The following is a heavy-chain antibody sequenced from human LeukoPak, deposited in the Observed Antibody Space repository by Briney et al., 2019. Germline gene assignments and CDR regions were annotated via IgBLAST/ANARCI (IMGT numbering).Heavy chain of an antibody. D-gene: IGHD2-21*01. CDR3: ARGRLWWWGRRTCNWFDP. V-gene: IGHV1-8*02. J-gene: IGHJ5*02. CDR1: GGTFSSYA. Sequence: GASVKVSCKASGGTFSSYAISWVRQAPGQGLEWMGWMNPNSGNTGYAQKFQGRVTMTRNTSISTAYMELSSLRSEDTAVYYCARGRLWWWGRRTCNWFDPWGQGALVTVSS. CDR2: MNPNSGNT.